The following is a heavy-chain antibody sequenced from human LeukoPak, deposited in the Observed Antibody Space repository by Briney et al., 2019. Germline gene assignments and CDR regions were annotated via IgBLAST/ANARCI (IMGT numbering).Heavy chain of an antibody. D-gene: IGHD3-22*01. CDR2: ISSSGSTI. Sequence: AGGSLRLSCAASGFTFSSYEMNWVRQAPGKGLEWVSYISSSGSTIYYADSVKGRFTISRDNAKNSLYLQMNSLRAEDTAVYYCAGLGITTIGRVWGKRPTVTISS. CDR3: AGLGITTIGRV. V-gene: IGHV3-48*03. J-gene: IGHJ6*04. CDR1: GFTFSSYE.